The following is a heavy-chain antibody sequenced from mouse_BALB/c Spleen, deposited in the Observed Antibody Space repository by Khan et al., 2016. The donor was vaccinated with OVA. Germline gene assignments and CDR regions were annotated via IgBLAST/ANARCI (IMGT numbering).Heavy chain of an antibody. CDR2: INPTSGYT. Sequence: QIHLVQSGAELAKPGASVKMSCKASGYTFTTYWMHWVKQRPGQGLEWIGYINPTSGYTDYNDKFKDRATLSADKSSSTAYMQLNSLTSEDAAVYYCTRDRIDYWGQGTTLTVSS. J-gene: IGHJ2*01. V-gene: IGHV1-7*01. CDR3: TRDRIDY. CDR1: GYTFTTYW.